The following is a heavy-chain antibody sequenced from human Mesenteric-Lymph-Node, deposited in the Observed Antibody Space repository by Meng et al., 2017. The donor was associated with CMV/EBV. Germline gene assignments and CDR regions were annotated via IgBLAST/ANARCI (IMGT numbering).Heavy chain of an antibody. J-gene: IGHJ4*02. CDR2: ISWNSGSI. D-gene: IGHD3-10*01. Sequence: GGSLRLSCAASGFTFDDYAMHWVRQAPGKGLEWVSGISWNSGSIGYADSVKGRFTIARDNAKNSLYLQMNSLRAEATALYYCAKAGGYGSGSYYNFDYWGQGTLVTVSS. V-gene: IGHV3-9*01. CDR1: GFTFDDYA. CDR3: AKAGGYGSGSYYNFDY.